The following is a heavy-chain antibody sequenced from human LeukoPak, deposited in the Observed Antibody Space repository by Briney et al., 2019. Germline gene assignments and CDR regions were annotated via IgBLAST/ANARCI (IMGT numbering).Heavy chain of an antibody. D-gene: IGHD6-13*01. Sequence: ASVKVSCKASGYTFTGYYMHWVRQAPGQGLEWMGWINPNSGGTNYAQKFQGRVTMTRDTSISTAYMELSRLRSDDTAVYCCARLRTGYSSSWIDYWGQGTLVTVSS. CDR3: ARLRTGYSSSWIDY. V-gene: IGHV1-2*02. CDR1: GYTFTGYY. CDR2: INPNSGGT. J-gene: IGHJ4*02.